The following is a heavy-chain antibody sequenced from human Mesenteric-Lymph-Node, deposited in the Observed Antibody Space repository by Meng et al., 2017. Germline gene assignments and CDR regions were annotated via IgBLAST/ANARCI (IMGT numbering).Heavy chain of an antibody. CDR2: IIPIFGTA. CDR1: GYSFTSYW. Sequence: SVKVSCKGSGYSFTSYWIGWVRQAPGQGLEWMGGIIPIFGTANYAQKFQGRVTITADKSTSTAYMELSSLRSEDTAVYYCARDRGSGSYYGNYFDYWGQGTLVTVSS. D-gene: IGHD1-26*01. J-gene: IGHJ4*02. CDR3: ARDRGSGSYYGNYFDY. V-gene: IGHV1-69*06.